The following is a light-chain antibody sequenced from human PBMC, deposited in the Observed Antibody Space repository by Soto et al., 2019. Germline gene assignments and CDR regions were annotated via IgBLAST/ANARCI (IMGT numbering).Light chain of an antibody. CDR3: QQCSSSPRT. Sequence: EIVLTQSPGTLSLSPGERATLSCRASQSVTNNYVAWYQQKPGQAPRLLIDDASIRATGIPDRFSGSGSETDFTITISRLEPEDFAMYYCQQCSSSPRTFGQGTKVEIK. J-gene: IGKJ1*01. V-gene: IGKV3-20*01. CDR1: QSVTNNY. CDR2: DAS.